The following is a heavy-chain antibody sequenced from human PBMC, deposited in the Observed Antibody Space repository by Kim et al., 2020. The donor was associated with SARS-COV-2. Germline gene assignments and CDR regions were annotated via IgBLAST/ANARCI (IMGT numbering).Heavy chain of an antibody. Sequence: GGSLRLSCAASGFIFSSYSMNWVRQAPGKGLEWVSYISSSGDDINYADSVKGRFTISRDNAKKSLFLQMNSLRDEDTAFYYSARENGDFDYWGQGTLVTVSS. V-gene: IGHV3-48*02. J-gene: IGHJ4*02. CDR2: ISSSGDDI. CDR1: GFIFSSYS. D-gene: IGHD4-17*01. CDR3: ARENGDFDY.